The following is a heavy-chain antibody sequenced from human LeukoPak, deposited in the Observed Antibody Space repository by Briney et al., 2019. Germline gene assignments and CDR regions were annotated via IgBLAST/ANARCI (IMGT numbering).Heavy chain of an antibody. CDR2: IHHSGST. Sequence: SETLSLTCAVSGGSISDGYWWTWVRQSPGTGLEWLAEIHHSGSTNYNPSLKSRVTISVDKSKNQFSLKLSSVTAADTAVYYCARTAVRGSYYFDYWGQGTLVTVSS. CDR3: ARTAVRGSYYFDY. CDR1: GGSISDGYW. D-gene: IGHD3-10*01. J-gene: IGHJ4*02. V-gene: IGHV4-4*02.